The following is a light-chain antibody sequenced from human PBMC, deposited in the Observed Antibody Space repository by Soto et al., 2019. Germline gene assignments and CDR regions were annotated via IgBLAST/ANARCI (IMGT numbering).Light chain of an antibody. J-gene: IGKJ5*01. Sequence: IVLTQSPATLSLSPGETATLSCGASQSVSSSYVAWYQHKPGLAPRLLIHDTSSRAIGIPDRLSGSKSGTNFTLTIRRMEPEDFGMYYCQQYGSSPITFGQGTRLDMK. CDR1: QSVSSSY. CDR3: QQYGSSPIT. V-gene: IGKV3D-20*01. CDR2: DTS.